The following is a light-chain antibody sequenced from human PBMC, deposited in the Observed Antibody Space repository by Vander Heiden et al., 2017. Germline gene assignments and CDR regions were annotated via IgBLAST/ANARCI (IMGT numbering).Light chain of an antibody. CDR3: QAWDSSAGV. J-gene: IGLJ2*01. CDR2: QDS. Sequence: SYELTQPPSVSVSPGQTASITCSGDKLGDKYACWYQQKPGQSPVLVIYQDSKRPSGIPERFSGSNSGNTATLTISGTQAMDEADDFCQAWDSSAGVFGGGTKLTVL. V-gene: IGLV3-1*01. CDR1: KLGDKY.